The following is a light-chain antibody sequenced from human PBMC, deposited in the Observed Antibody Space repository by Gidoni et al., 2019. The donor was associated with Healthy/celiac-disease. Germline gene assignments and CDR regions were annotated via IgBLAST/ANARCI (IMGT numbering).Light chain of an antibody. V-gene: IGKV4-1*01. CDR3: QQYYSTVRS. Sequence: DIVMTQSPDFLAVSLGERATINCKSSQSVLYSSNNKNYLAWYQQKPGQPPKLLIYWASTRESGVPVRFSGSGSGTDFTLTISSLQAEDVAVYYCQQYYSTVRSFGQGTKLEIK. CDR1: QSVLYSSNNKNY. J-gene: IGKJ2*03. CDR2: WAS.